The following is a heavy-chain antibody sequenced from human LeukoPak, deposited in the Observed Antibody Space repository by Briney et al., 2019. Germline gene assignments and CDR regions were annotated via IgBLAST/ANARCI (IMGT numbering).Heavy chain of an antibody. CDR1: GGSTSSGDYY. J-gene: IGHJ4*02. CDR3: AREGNLGYCSGGSCYYFDY. CDR2: IYYSGST. Sequence: PSETLSLTCTVSGGSTSSGDYYWSWIRQPPEKGLEWIGYIYYSGSTYYNPSLKSRVTISVDTSKNQFSLKLSSVTAADTAVYYCAREGNLGYCSGGSCYYFDYWGQGTLVTVSS. V-gene: IGHV4-30-4*01. D-gene: IGHD2-15*01.